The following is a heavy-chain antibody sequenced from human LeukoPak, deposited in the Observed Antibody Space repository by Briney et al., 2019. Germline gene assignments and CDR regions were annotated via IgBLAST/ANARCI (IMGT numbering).Heavy chain of an antibody. CDR2: ISYDGSNK. Sequence: PGRSLRLSCAASGFTFSSYAMHWVRQAPGKRLEWVAVISYDGSNKYYADSVKGRFTISRDNSKNTLYLQMNSLRAEDTAVYYCARDAHYYDSSGYVDYWGQGTLVTVSS. J-gene: IGHJ4*02. D-gene: IGHD3-22*01. CDR1: GFTFSSYA. V-gene: IGHV3-30-3*01. CDR3: ARDAHYYDSSGYVDY.